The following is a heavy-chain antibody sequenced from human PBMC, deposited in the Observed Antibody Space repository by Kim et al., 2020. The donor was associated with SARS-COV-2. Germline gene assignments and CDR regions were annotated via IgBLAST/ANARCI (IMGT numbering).Heavy chain of an antibody. V-gene: IGHV1-69*13. D-gene: IGHD3-10*01. Sequence: SVKVSCKASGGTFSSYAISWVRQAPGQGLEWMGGIIPIFGTANYAQKFRGRVTITADESTSTAYMELSSLRSEDTAVYYCARDIERKSYGSGSYWYYYYMDVWGKGTTVTVSS. CDR2: IIPIFGTA. J-gene: IGHJ6*03. CDR3: ARDIERKSYGSGSYWYYYYMDV. CDR1: GGTFSSYA.